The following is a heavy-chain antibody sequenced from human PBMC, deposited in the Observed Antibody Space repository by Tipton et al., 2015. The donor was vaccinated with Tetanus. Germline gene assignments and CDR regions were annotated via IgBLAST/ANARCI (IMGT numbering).Heavy chain of an antibody. D-gene: IGHD2-15*01. V-gene: IGHV4-31*02. CDR3: ARESTLAATRYYFDY. CDR2: IYYSGGT. Sequence: LRLSCTVSGGSISSGGYYWSWIRQHPGKGLEWIGYIYYSGGTYYNPSLKSRVTISVDTSKNQFSLKLSSVTAADTAVYYCARESTLAATRYYFDYWGQGTLVTVSS. J-gene: IGHJ4*02. CDR1: GGSISSGGYY.